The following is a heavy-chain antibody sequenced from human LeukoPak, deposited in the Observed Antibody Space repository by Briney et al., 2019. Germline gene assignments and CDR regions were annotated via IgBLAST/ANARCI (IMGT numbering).Heavy chain of an antibody. CDR2: IYYSGTT. CDR1: GGSISSGDYY. CDR3: TRGRRSFGVAFDY. V-gene: IGHV4-30-4*01. J-gene: IGHJ4*02. D-gene: IGHD3-10*01. Sequence: PSETLSLTCTVSGGSISSGDYYWNWIRQPPGKGLMCIGYIYYSGTTYYNPSLKSRVTVSVDTSKNQFSVKLRSVTAADTAVYYCTRGRRSFGVAFDYWGQGTLVTVSS.